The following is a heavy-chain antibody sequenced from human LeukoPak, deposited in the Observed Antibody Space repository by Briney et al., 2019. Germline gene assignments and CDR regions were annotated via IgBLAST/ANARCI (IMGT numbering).Heavy chain of an antibody. Sequence: PSETLSLTCTVSSYSISSGYYWGWIRQPPGGGLEWIGSIYHSGSTYYNPSLKSRFTVAGETTKNHFSLKLNSVTAADTAVYYCARVPHGETIFGVVLYWFDLWGQGTLVTVFS. D-gene: IGHD3-3*01. CDR1: SYSISSGYY. CDR3: ARVPHGETIFGVVLYWFDL. CDR2: IYHSGST. J-gene: IGHJ5*02. V-gene: IGHV4-38-2*02.